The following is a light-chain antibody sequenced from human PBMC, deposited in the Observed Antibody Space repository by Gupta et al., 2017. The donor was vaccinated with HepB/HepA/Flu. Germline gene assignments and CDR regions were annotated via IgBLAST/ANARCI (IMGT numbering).Light chain of an antibody. V-gene: IGKV1-33*01. CDR1: QDISDY. CDR2: DAS. CDR3: QQDASLPIT. Sequence: DIQMTKSPSSLSASVGDRVTITCQASQDISDYLNWYQQKPGKAPTLLIYDASNLETGVPSRFSGGGSGTYFTLTISSLQPADVATYYCQQDASLPITFGGGTKVEI. J-gene: IGKJ4*01.